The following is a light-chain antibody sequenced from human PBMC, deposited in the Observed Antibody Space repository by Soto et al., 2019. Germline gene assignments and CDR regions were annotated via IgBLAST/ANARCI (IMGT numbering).Light chain of an antibody. V-gene: IGKV1-33*01. Sequence: DIPMTQSPSSLSASVGDRVTITCQASPDISNYLNWYQQKPGKAPKLLIYDASNLETGVPSRFSGSGSVIDFTFTISSLQPDDIANYYCQQYDNPMYTFGQGTKLEIK. CDR1: PDISNY. CDR2: DAS. CDR3: QQYDNPMYT. J-gene: IGKJ2*01.